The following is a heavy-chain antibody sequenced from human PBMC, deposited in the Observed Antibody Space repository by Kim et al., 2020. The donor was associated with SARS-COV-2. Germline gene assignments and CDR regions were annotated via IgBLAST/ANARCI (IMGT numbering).Heavy chain of an antibody. CDR2: IYYSGTT. CDR3: ARALGVRAVIPFDP. J-gene: IGHJ5*02. CDR1: GDSISSGGYY. Sequence: SETLSLTCTVSGDSISSGGYYWGWIRQHPGKGLEWVGYIYYSGTTYYNPSLKSRVSISVDTSENQFSLKLTSVTAADTAIYYCARALGVRAVIPFDPWGQGTLVTVSS. V-gene: IGHV4-31*03. D-gene: IGHD3-10*01.